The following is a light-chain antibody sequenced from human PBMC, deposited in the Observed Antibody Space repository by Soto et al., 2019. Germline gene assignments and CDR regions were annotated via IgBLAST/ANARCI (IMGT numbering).Light chain of an antibody. V-gene: IGKV3D-15*01. Sequence: EIVMTQSPATLSVSPGERATLSCRASQSVSSNLAWYQQTPGQAPRLLIYDASNRATGIPDRVGGSVYGNVVTINISGVQAEDGAIYYGQHQISWHITFGQGTRLEIK. CDR1: QSVSSN. CDR2: DAS. CDR3: QHQISWHIT. J-gene: IGKJ5*01.